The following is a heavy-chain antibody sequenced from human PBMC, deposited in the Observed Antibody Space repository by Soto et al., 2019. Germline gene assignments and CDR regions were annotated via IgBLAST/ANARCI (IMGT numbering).Heavy chain of an antibody. J-gene: IGHJ5*02. V-gene: IGHV4-31*03. Sequence: QVQLQESGPGLVKPSQTLSLTCTVSGGSISSGGYYWSWIRQHPGKGLEWIGYIYYSGSTYYNPSLTSRVTISVDTSKNQFSLKLSSVTAADTAVYYCARGVGSGWLNWFDTWGQGTLVTVSS. CDR2: IYYSGST. D-gene: IGHD6-19*01. CDR1: GGSISSGGYY. CDR3: ARGVGSGWLNWFDT.